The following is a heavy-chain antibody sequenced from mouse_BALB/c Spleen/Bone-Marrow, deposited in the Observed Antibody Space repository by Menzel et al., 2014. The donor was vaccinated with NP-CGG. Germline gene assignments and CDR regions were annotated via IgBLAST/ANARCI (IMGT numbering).Heavy chain of an antibody. Sequence: VKLMESGAELVKPGASVKLSCKASGYTFTSYYMYWVKQRPGQGLGWIGEINPSNGGTNFNEKFKSRATLTVDKSSSTAYMQLSSLTSEDSAVYYCTRLPHWGQGTSVTVSS. CDR3: TRLPH. V-gene: IGHV1S81*02. D-gene: IGHD5-1*01. J-gene: IGHJ4*01. CDR1: GYTFTSYY. CDR2: INPSNGGT.